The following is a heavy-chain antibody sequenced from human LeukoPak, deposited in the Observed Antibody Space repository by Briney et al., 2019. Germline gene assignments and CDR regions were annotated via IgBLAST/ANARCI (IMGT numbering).Heavy chain of an antibody. D-gene: IGHD6-13*01. V-gene: IGHV4-34*01. J-gene: IGHJ4*02. CDR2: INHSGST. CDR1: GGSFSGYH. Sequence: RASETLSLTCAVYGGSFSGYHWSWIRQPPGKGLEWIGEINHSGSTNYNPSLKSRVTISVDKSKNQFSLKLSSVTAADTAVYYCARIAAAGPSVDYWGQGTLVTVSS. CDR3: ARIAAAGPSVDY.